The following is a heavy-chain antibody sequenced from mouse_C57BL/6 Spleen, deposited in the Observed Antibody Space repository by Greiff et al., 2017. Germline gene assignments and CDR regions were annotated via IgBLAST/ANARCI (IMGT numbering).Heavy chain of an antibody. V-gene: IGHV1-55*01. CDR1: GYTFTSYW. CDR2: IYPGSGST. D-gene: IGHD1-2*01. Sequence: VKLQESGAELVKPGASVKMSCKASGYTFTSYWITWVKQRPGQGLEWIGDIYPGSGSTNYNEKFKSKATLTVDTSSSTAYMQLSSLTSEDSAVYYCARLVLRHYYFDYWGQGTTLTVSS. CDR3: ARLVLRHYYFDY. J-gene: IGHJ2*01.